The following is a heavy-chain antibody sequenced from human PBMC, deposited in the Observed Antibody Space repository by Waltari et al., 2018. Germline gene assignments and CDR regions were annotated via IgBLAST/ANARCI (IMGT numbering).Heavy chain of an antibody. Sequence: LQESGPGLVKPSETLSLTCTVSGDSISSSSYYWGWIRQPPGKGLEWIASIYYSGSKYYNPSLRSRLTISLDTSKNQFSLKVSSVTAADTAVYYCAREEIYYDTSGYYFDYWGQGTLVTVSS. V-gene: IGHV4-39*07. CDR3: AREEIYYDTSGYYFDY. CDR2: IYYSGSK. D-gene: IGHD3-22*01. J-gene: IGHJ4*02. CDR1: GDSISSSSYY.